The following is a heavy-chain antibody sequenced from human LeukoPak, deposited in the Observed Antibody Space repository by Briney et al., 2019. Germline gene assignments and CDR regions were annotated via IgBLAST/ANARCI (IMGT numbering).Heavy chain of an antibody. CDR3: ARALSGYNYGPDY. CDR1: GFTFSDYY. J-gene: IGHJ4*02. V-gene: IGHV3-11*04. D-gene: IGHD5-18*01. Sequence: GGSLRLSXAASGFTFSDYYMSWIRQAPGKGLEWVSYISSSGSTIYYADSVKGRFTISRDNAKNSLYLQMNSLRAKDTAVYYCARALSGYNYGPDYWGQGTLVTVSS. CDR2: ISSSGSTI.